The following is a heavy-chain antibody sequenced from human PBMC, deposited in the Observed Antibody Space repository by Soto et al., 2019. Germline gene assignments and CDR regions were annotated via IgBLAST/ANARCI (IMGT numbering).Heavy chain of an antibody. CDR3: VAAMGYSSSLIFDY. CDR1: GFTFSSYW. CDR2: INSDGSST. D-gene: IGHD6-6*01. V-gene: IGHV3-74*01. J-gene: IGHJ4*02. Sequence: GESLKISCAASGFTFSSYWMHWVRQAPGKGLVWVSRINSDGSSTSYADSVKGRFTISRDNAKNTLYLQMKSLRAEDTAVYYCVAAMGYSSSLIFDYWGQGTLVTVSS.